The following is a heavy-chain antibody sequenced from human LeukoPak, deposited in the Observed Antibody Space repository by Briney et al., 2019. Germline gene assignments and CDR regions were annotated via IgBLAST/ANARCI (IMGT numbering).Heavy chain of an antibody. Sequence: GGSLRLSCAASGFIFSNYWMHWVRQHPGKEPVWVARVTGEGSSIYTDSVKGRFTISIDNSKNRVSLQMNSLRAEDTAVYYCVGESSGYASWGRGTLVTVSS. CDR1: GFIFSNYW. V-gene: IGHV3-74*01. J-gene: IGHJ5*02. D-gene: IGHD3-22*01. CDR3: VGESSGYAS. CDR2: VTGEGSS.